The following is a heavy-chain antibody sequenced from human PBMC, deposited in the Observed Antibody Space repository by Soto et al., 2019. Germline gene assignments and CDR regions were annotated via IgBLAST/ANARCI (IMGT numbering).Heavy chain of an antibody. CDR1: GYTFTSYY. CDR2: INPSDGST. D-gene: IGHD3-10*01. CDR3: ARGVPPRDY. V-gene: IGHV1-46*01. Sequence: ASVKVSCKASGYTFTSYYMHWVRQAPGQGLEWMGIINPSDGSTSYAHKFQGRVTMTRDTSINTAYMELSSLRSDDTAVYFCARGVPPRDYWGQGSQVTVSS. J-gene: IGHJ4*01.